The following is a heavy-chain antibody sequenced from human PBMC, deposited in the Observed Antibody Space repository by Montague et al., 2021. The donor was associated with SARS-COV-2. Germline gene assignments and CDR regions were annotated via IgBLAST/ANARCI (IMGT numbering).Heavy chain of an antibody. D-gene: IGHD2-2*01. CDR3: ARAASQLPASWDRAYYYYGMDV. CDR1: GFTFTYYW. Sequence: SLRLSCAASGFTFTYYWMHWVRQAPGKGLAWVSRINNDGSSRIYADSVKGRFTISRDNAKNTLYLQMNSLRAEDTAVYYCARAASQLPASWDRAYYYYGMDVWGQGTTVTVSS. CDR2: INNDGSSR. J-gene: IGHJ6*02. V-gene: IGHV3-74*01.